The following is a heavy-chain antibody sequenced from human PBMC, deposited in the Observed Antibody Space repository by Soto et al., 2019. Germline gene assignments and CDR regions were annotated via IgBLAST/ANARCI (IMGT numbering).Heavy chain of an antibody. J-gene: IGHJ6*03. CDR3: ARCTYSSSSRYMDV. D-gene: IGHD6-6*01. CDR2: MNPNSGNT. CDR1: GYTFTSYD. Sequence: QVQLVQSGAEVKKPGASVKVSCKASGYTFTSYDINWVRQATGQGLEWMGWMNPNSGNTGYAQKFQGRVTMTRNTSISTAYMELRILRSEDTAVYYCARCTYSSSSRYMDVWGKGTTVTVSS. V-gene: IGHV1-8*01.